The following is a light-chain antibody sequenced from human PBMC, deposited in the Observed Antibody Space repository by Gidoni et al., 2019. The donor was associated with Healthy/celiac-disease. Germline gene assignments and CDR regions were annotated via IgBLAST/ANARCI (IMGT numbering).Light chain of an antibody. Sequence: DIQMTQSPSSLSASVGDRVTIPCRASQGISNYLAWYQQKPGKVPKLLIYAASTLQSGVPSRFSGSGSGTDFTLTISSLQPEDVATYYCQKYNSAPRAWTFGQGTKVEIK. CDR3: QKYNSAPRAWT. CDR2: AAS. CDR1: QGISNY. V-gene: IGKV1-27*01. J-gene: IGKJ1*01.